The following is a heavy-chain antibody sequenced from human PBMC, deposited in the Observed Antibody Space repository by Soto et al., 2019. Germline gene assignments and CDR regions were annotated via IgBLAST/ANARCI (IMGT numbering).Heavy chain of an antibody. J-gene: IGHJ6*02. V-gene: IGHV1-46*01. CDR2: INPSGGST. D-gene: IGHD1-26*01. CDR3: ARSLVGRPLDV. CDR1: RYTYTNFY. Sequence: ASVKDSCKASRYTYTNFYIHWLRQAPGQGLEWMGIINPSGGSTTYPQKFQGRVTMTRDTSTSSVHMELITLRSEDTAVYYCARSLVGRPLDVWGPGTTVTVSS.